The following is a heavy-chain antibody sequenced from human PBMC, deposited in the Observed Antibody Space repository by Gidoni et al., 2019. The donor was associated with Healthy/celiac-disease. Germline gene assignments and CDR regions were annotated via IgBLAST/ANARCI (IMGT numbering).Heavy chain of an antibody. CDR1: GGSISSSSYY. CDR2: IYYSGST. CDR3: ARALSITMIKD. V-gene: IGHV4-39*07. Sequence: QLQLQESGPGLVKPSETLSLTCTVSGGSISSSSYYWGWIRQPPGKGLKWIGSIYYSGSTYYNPSLKSRVTISVDTSKNQFSLKLSSVTAADTAVYYCARALSITMIKDWGQGTLVTVSS. J-gene: IGHJ4*02. D-gene: IGHD3-22*01.